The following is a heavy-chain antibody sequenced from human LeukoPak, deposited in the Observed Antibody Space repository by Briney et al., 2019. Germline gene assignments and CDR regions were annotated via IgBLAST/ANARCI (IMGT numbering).Heavy chain of an antibody. D-gene: IGHD5-18*01. Sequence: TSETLSLTCAVYGGSFSGYYWSWIRQPPGKGLEWIGEINHSGSTNYNPSLKSRVTISVDTSKNQFSLKLSSVTAADTAVYYCARGKYSYGRHNFDYWGQGTLVTVSS. CDR2: INHSGST. V-gene: IGHV4-34*01. CDR3: ARGKYSYGRHNFDY. J-gene: IGHJ4*02. CDR1: GGSFSGYY.